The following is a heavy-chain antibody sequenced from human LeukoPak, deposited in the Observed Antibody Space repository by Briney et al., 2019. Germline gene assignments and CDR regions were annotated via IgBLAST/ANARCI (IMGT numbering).Heavy chain of an antibody. V-gene: IGHV7-4-1*02. CDR3: AREVGSSTAGTPLFDY. CDR2: INTNTGNP. CDR1: GYTFSSHA. D-gene: IGHD2-2*01. Sequence: SVKVSCKASGYTFSSHAMNWVRQAPGQGLEWMGWINTNTGNPTYAQGFTGRFVFSLDTSVSTAYLQISGLKAEDTAVYYCAREVGSSTAGTPLFDYWGQGTLVTVSS. J-gene: IGHJ4*02.